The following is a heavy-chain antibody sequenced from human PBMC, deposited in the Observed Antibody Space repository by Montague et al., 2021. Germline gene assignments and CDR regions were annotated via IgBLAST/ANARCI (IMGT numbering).Heavy chain of an antibody. J-gene: IGHJ5*02. CDR2: IYYDGTT. V-gene: IGHV4-39*01. CDR3: ARSLYCRGGSCYSGFDP. D-gene: IGHD2-15*01. CDR1: GGSISSASYY. Sequence: SETLSLTCTVSGGSISSASYYWGWIRQPPGKGLEFIGVIYYDGTTYHNPSLKSRVTASMDTSKNQFSLKLSSVTAADTAVYYCARSLYCRGGSCYSGFDPWGQGTLVTASS.